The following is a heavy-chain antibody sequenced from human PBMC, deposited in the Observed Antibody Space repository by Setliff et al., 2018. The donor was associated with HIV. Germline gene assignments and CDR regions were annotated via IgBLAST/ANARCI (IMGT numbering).Heavy chain of an antibody. CDR3: HFSSSSAI. Sequence: AGGSLRLSCAASGLTLSIYSMSWLRQAPGKGLDWVSAIDPSGGTTYYADSVKGRFTVSRDNSKNTLYLQMNSLRAEDTAVYYCHFSSSSAIWGQGTLVTVSS. CDR2: IDPSGGTT. V-gene: IGHV3-23*01. CDR1: GLTLSIYS. D-gene: IGHD6-6*01. J-gene: IGHJ4*02.